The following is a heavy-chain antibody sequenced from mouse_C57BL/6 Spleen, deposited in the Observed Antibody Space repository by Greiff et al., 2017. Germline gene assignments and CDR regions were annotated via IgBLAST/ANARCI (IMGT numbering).Heavy chain of an antibody. CDR2: ISSGGSYT. J-gene: IGHJ4*01. Sequence: EVKLMESGGDLVKPGGSLKLSCAASGFTFSSYGMSWVRQTPDKGLEWVANISSGGSYTYYPDSLKGRFTISRDHAKNTLYLQMSSLKSEDTAMCYCARHGLGNAMDYWGQGTSVTVSS. CDR1: GFTFSSYG. CDR3: ARHGLGNAMDY. V-gene: IGHV5-6*01. D-gene: IGHD2-2*01.